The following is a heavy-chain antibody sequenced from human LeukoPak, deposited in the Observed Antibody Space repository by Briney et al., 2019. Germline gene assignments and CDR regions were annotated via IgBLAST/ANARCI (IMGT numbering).Heavy chain of an antibody. CDR2: IYYSGST. CDR1: GGSISSGGYY. V-gene: IGHV4-31*03. CDR3: ASGDNDPLFDY. Sequence: SQTLSLTCTVSGGSISSGGYYWSWIRQHPGKGLEWIGCIYYSGSTNYNPSLKGRVTISIDTSKYQFSLNLNYMTAADTAVYYCASGDNDPLFDYWGQGTLVTVSS. J-gene: IGHJ4*02. D-gene: IGHD1-1*01.